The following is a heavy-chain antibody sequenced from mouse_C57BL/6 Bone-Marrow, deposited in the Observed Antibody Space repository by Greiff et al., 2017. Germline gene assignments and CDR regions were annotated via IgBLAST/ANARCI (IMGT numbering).Heavy chain of an antibody. CDR3: TTGGYYVFAY. J-gene: IGHJ3*01. V-gene: IGHV14-4*01. CDR1: GFNIKDDY. Sequence: VQLKESGAELVRPGASVKLSCTASGFNIKDDYMHWVKQRPEQGLEWIGWIDPENGDTEYASKFQGKATITADTSSNTAYLQLSSLTSEDTAVYYCTTGGYYVFAYWGQGTLVTVSA. D-gene: IGHD2-3*01. CDR2: IDPENGDT.